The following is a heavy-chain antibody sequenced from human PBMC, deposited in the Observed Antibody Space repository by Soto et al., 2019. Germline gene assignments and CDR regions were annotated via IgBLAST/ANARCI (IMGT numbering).Heavy chain of an antibody. CDR3: ARQGIVVVVAANGNWFDP. V-gene: IGHV4-39*01. Sequence: PSETLSLTGTVSGGSISSSSYYWGWIRQPPGKGLEWIGSIYYSGSTYYNPSLKSRVTISVDTSKNQFSLKLSSVTAADTAVYYCARQGIVVVVAANGNWFDPWGQGTLVTVSS. J-gene: IGHJ5*02. D-gene: IGHD2-15*01. CDR1: GGSISSSSYY. CDR2: IYYSGST.